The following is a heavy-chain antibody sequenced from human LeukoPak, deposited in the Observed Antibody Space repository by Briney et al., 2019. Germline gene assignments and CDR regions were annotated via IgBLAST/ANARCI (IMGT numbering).Heavy chain of an antibody. CDR3: AREGCSSTSCYFDY. V-gene: IGHV3-21*01. J-gene: IGHJ4*02. Sequence: GGSLRLSCAASGFTFSSYSMNWVRQAPGKGLEWVSSISSSSSYTYYADSVKSRFTISRDNARNSLYLQMNSLRAEDTAVYYCAREGCSSTSCYFDYWGQGTLVTVSS. D-gene: IGHD2-2*01. CDR2: ISSSSSYT. CDR1: GFTFSSYS.